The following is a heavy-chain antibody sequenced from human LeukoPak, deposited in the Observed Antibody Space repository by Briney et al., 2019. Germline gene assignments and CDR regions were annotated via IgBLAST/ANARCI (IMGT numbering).Heavy chain of an antibody. V-gene: IGHV4-59*01. CDR3: ARGLGGYYGYYYYYYMDV. CDR1: GGSISSYY. CDR2: IYYSGST. D-gene: IGHD3-22*01. Sequence: SETLSLTCTVSGGSISSYYWSWIRQPPGKGLEWIAYIYYSGSTNYNPSLKSRVTISVDTSKNQFSLKLSSVTAADTAVYYCARGLGGYYGYYYYYYMDVWGKGTTVTVSS. J-gene: IGHJ6*03.